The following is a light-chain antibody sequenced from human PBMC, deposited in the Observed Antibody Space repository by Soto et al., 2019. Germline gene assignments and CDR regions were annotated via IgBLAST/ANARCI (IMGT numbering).Light chain of an antibody. V-gene: IGKV3-20*01. J-gene: IGKJ1*01. Sequence: EIVLTQSPGTLSLSPGERATLSCRASQSVSSSYLAWYQQKPGQPPRLVMYATSSRATGIPARFSGSGSGTDFTLTISRLEPEDFAVYYCQHYGSSSWTFGQGTKVDIK. CDR3: QHYGSSSWT. CDR2: ATS. CDR1: QSVSSSY.